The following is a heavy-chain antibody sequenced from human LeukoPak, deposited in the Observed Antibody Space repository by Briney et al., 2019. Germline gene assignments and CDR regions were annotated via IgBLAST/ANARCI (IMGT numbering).Heavy chain of an antibody. J-gene: IGHJ4*02. CDR1: GFTFSSYG. CDR2: IRDDGSKK. Sequence: KSGGSLRLSCAASGFTFSSYGMHWVRQAPGKGLEWVAFIRDDGSKKYYADSVKGRFTISRDNSKNTLYLQMNSLRAEDTALYYCDCSSNNCYAAGDYWGQGTLVPVSS. D-gene: IGHD2-2*01. V-gene: IGHV3-30*02. CDR3: DCSSNNCYAAGDY.